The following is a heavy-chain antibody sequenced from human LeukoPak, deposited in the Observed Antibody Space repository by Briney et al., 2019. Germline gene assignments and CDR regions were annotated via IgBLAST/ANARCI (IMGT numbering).Heavy chain of an antibody. V-gene: IGHV4-59*01. Sequence: PSETLSLTCTVSGGSISSYLWSWIRQPPGKGLEWIGYIYYSGSTNYNPSLKSRVTILVDTSKNQFSLKVSSVTAADTAVYYCARDYNSSDRNYYYGMDVWGQGTTVSVSS. CDR1: GGSISSYL. CDR2: IYYSGST. D-gene: IGHD1-1*01. J-gene: IGHJ6*02. CDR3: ARDYNSSDRNYYYGMDV.